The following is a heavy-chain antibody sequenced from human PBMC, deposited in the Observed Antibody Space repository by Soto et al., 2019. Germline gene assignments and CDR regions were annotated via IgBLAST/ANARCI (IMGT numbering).Heavy chain of an antibody. Sequence: GGSLRLSCAASGFTFSSYAMSWVRQAPGKGLEWVSAISGSGGGTYYADSVKGRFTISRDNSKNTLYLQMNSLRAEDTAVYYCAREYSSGWKTFDYWGQGTLVTVSS. J-gene: IGHJ4*02. V-gene: IGHV3-23*01. CDR3: AREYSSGWKTFDY. CDR2: ISGSGGGT. D-gene: IGHD6-19*01. CDR1: GFTFSSYA.